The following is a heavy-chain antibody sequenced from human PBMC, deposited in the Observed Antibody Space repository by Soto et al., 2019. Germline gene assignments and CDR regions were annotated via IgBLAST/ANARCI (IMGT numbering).Heavy chain of an antibody. J-gene: IGHJ3*02. CDR2: ISYDGSNK. CDR1: GFTFSSYG. CDR3: AKEKGVYGAFDI. D-gene: IGHD3-10*01. V-gene: IGHV3-30*18. Sequence: QVQLVESGGGVVQPGRSLRLSCAASGFTFSSYGMHWVRQAPGKGLEWVAVISYDGSNKYYADSVKGRFTISRDNSKNTLYLQMNSLRAEDTAVYYCAKEKGVYGAFDIWVQGTMVTVSS.